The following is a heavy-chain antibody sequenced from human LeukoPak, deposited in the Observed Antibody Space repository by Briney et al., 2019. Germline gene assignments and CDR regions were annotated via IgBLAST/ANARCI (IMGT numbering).Heavy chain of an antibody. CDR2: IWYDGSNK. CDR1: GFTFSSYG. V-gene: IGHV3-33*01. Sequence: GGSLRLSCAASGFTFSSYGMHWVRQAPGKGLEWVAVIWYDGSNKYYADSVKGRFTISRDNSKNTLYLQMNSLRAEDTAVYYCARDRDYYDSSGYMTLFDIWGQGTMVTVSS. D-gene: IGHD3-22*01. CDR3: ARDRDYYDSSGYMTLFDI. J-gene: IGHJ3*02.